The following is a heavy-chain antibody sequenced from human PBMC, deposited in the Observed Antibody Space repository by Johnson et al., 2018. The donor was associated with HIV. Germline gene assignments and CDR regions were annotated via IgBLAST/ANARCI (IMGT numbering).Heavy chain of an antibody. D-gene: IGHD4-23*01. J-gene: IGHJ3*02. CDR3: TAARRVKGI. Sequence: VLLVESGGGVVQPGRSLRLSCAASGFTVSSNYMSWVRQAPGKGLEWVGRIKSKTDGGTTDYAAPVKGRFTISSDDSKNTLYLQMNSLKTEDTAVYYCTAARRVKGIWGQGTMVTVSS. CDR2: IKSKTDGGTT. CDR1: GFTVSSNY. V-gene: IGHV3-15*01.